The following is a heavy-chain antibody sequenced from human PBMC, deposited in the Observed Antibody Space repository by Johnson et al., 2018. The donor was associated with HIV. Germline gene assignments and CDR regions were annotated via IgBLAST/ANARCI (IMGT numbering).Heavy chain of an antibody. J-gene: IGHJ3*02. Sequence: QVQLVESRGVLVQPGRSLRLSCAASGFTFSSSAMHWVRQAPGKGLEWVAVISYDGSHKYYADSVKGRFTISSDNSKNPLYLQMNSLRAEDRAVYYCERDVVPGIAVAGTTFSAFDIWGQGTMVTVSS. V-gene: IGHV3-30*04. CDR2: ISYDGSHK. CDR3: ERDVVPGIAVAGTTFSAFDI. D-gene: IGHD6-19*01. CDR1: GFTFSSSA.